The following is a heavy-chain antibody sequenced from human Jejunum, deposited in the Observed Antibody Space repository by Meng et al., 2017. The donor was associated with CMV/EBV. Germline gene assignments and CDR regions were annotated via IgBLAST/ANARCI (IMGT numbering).Heavy chain of an antibody. J-gene: IGHJ4*02. CDR3: ARDKDVDPILGLRAFDS. CDR2: ISGSDNYI. D-gene: IGHD5-12*01. CDR1: GFSFNTYS. V-gene: IGHV3-21*01. Sequence: EVHLVESGGGLVKRGESLKISCVASGFSFNTYSMNWVRQAPGKGLEWLSSISGSDNYIFYADSAKGRFTISRDNAKNSLYLQINSLRVDDTAVYYCARDKDVDPILGLRAFDSWGQGTLVTVSS.